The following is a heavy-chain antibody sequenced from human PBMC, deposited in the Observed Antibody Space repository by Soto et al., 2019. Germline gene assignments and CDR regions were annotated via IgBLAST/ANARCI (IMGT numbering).Heavy chain of an antibody. Sequence: QTLSLTCVVSGGTVSSNRVAWNWVRQSPSRGLEWLGRTYYRSRWYSDYAVSVRSQIDINADTSKNQVSLQLNSVTPEDTAVYYCARSEEDSDYYYYGMDVWGQGTTVTVS. CDR2: TYYRSRWYS. CDR1: GGTVSSNRVA. CDR3: ARSEEDSDYYYYGMDV. J-gene: IGHJ6*02. D-gene: IGHD2-15*01. V-gene: IGHV6-1*01.